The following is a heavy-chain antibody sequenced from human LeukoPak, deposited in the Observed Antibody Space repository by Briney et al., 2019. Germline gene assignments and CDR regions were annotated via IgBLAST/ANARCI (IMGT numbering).Heavy chain of an antibody. CDR3: ARDSHSVVVVPAAIRNWFDP. D-gene: IGHD2-2*02. V-gene: IGHV4-39*07. CDR2: IYYSGST. J-gene: IGHJ5*02. CDR1: GESISSSSDY. Sequence: PSETLSLTCTVSGESISSSSDYWGWVRQPPGKVLEWLGSIYYSGSTNYNPSLKSRVTISVDTSKNQFSLKLSSVTAADTAVYYCARDSHSVVVVPAAIRNWFDPWGQGTLVTVSS.